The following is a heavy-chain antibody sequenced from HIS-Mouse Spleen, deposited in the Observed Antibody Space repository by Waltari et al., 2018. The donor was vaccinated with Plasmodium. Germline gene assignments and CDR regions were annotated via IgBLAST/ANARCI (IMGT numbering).Heavy chain of an antibody. CDR1: GFTFSSYW. Sequence: EVQLVESGGGLVQPGGSLRLSCSASGFTFSSYWMSWVRQAPGKGLEWVANIKQDGSEKYYVDSVKGRFTISRDNAKNSLYLQMNSLRAEDTAVYYCAREDILTGYYNDYWYFDLWGRGTLVTVSS. CDR2: IKQDGSEK. V-gene: IGHV3-7*01. D-gene: IGHD3-9*01. CDR3: AREDILTGYYNDYWYFDL. J-gene: IGHJ2*01.